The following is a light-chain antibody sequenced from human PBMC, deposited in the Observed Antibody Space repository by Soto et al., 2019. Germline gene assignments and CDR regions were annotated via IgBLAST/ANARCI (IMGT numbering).Light chain of an antibody. J-gene: IGKJ4*01. CDR1: SRVSTN. CDR3: QQYNNWPLT. Sequence: EKIWTQSPAPLSVSPGGRATPSARAGSRVSTNSAWYQQKPGQAPRLLIYGTSTRATGIPPRFSGSGSGTEFTLTISSLQSEDFAVYFCQQYNNWPLTFGGGTKVEIK. V-gene: IGKV3-15*01. CDR2: GTS.